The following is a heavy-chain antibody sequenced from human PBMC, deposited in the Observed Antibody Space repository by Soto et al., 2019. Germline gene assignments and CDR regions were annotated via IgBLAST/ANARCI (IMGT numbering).Heavy chain of an antibody. CDR1: GFAFSNCA. D-gene: IGHD2-2*01. CDR3: AKEKYCSSSTCPIDY. CDR2: ISGSGGST. Sequence: GGSLRLSCAASGFAFSNCAMSWVRQAPVKGLEWVSAISGSGGSTYYADSARGRLTISRDNSKNTLYLQMDSLRAEDTAVYYCAKEKYCSSSTCPIDYWGQGILVTASS. V-gene: IGHV3-23*01. J-gene: IGHJ4*02.